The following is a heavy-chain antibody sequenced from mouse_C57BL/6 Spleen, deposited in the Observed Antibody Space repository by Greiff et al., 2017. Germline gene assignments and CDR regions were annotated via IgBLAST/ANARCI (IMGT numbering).Heavy chain of an antibody. CDR2: IRYDGSN. D-gene: IGHD2-3*01. J-gene: IGHJ4*01. V-gene: IGHV3-6*01. Sequence: EVKLQESGPGLVKPSASLSLSCSATGYHINSGYFWYWIRQFPGNKLEWMGYIRYDGSNKYNPSLQNKISITRYTSKNQFFLKLNSVTTEDTAAYYGARDDDSSPNYYAMDYWGQGTSVTVSS. CDR1: GYHINSGYF. CDR3: ARDDDSSPNYYAMDY.